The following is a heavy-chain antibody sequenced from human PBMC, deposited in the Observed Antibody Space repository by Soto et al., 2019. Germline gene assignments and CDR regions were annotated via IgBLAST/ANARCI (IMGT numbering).Heavy chain of an antibody. J-gene: IGHJ4*02. CDR3: ASSLLVGYGLEGESD. D-gene: IGHD5-18*01. V-gene: IGHV1-18*01. Sequence: QVQLVQSGAEVKKPGASVKVSCKASGYTSTSYGISWVRQAPGQGLEWMGWISAYNGNTNYAQKLQGRVTMTTDTSASTAYMELRSLRSDDTAVYYCASSLLVGYGLEGESDWGQGTLVTVSS. CDR1: GYTSTSYG. CDR2: ISAYNGNT.